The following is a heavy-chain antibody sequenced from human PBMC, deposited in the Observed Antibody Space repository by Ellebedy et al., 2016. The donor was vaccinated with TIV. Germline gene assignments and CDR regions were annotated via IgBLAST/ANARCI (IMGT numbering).Heavy chain of an antibody. Sequence: GESLKISCAASGFTFSRHAMSWVRQAPGKGLEWVSAITGGGGGTYYIASVKGRFTISRDNSKNTLYLEMNSLTAEDTAVYFCAKLVRQSSGWSTGVDHWGQGTLVTVSS. CDR2: ITGGGGGT. J-gene: IGHJ5*02. D-gene: IGHD6-19*01. V-gene: IGHV3-23*01. CDR1: GFTFSRHA. CDR3: AKLVRQSSGWSTGVDH.